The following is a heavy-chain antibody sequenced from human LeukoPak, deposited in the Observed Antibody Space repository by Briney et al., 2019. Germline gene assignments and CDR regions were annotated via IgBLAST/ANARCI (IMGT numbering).Heavy chain of an antibody. CDR2: IIPIFGTA. Sequence: GASVKVSCKASGGTFSSYAISWVRQAPGQGLEWMGGIIPIFGTANYAQKFQGRVTMTRDMSTSTVYMELSSLRSEDTAVYYCASVFTTALDYWGQGTLVTVSS. CDR1: GGTFSSYA. V-gene: IGHV1-69*05. CDR3: ASVFTTALDY. D-gene: IGHD1-26*01. J-gene: IGHJ4*02.